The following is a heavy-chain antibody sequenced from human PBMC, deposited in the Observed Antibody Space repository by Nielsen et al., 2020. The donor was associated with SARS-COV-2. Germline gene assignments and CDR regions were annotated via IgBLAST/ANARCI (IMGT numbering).Heavy chain of an antibody. CDR2: ISYDGSNK. CDR3: ARRMGSGSYQAYGLDV. V-gene: IGHV3-30*04. Sequence: GGSLRLSCAASGFIFSNYAMHWVRQAPGKGLEWVAVISYDGSNKYYADSVKGRFTISRDNSKDTLFLQMNSLKTDDSAKYYCARRMGSGSYQAYGLDVWGLGTTVTVSS. D-gene: IGHD3-10*01. CDR1: GFIFSNYA. J-gene: IGHJ6*02.